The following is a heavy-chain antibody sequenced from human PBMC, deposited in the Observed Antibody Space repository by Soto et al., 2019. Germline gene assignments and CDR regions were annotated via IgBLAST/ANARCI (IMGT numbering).Heavy chain of an antibody. V-gene: IGHV3-33*01. CDR1: GFTFSSYG. J-gene: IGHJ4*02. CDR3: ARPPWKYCSSTSCYVYGY. D-gene: IGHD2-2*01. Sequence: GGSLRLSCAASGFTFSSYGMHWVRQAPGKGLEWVAVIWYDGSNKYYADSVKGRFTISRDNSKNTLYLQMNSLRAEDTAVYYCARPPWKYCSSTSCYVYGYWGQGTLVTVSS. CDR2: IWYDGSNK.